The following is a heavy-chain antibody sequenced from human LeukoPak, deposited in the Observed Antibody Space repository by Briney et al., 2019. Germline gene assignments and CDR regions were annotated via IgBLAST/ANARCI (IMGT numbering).Heavy chain of an antibody. Sequence: SETLSLTCSVSGGSIYSVTYYWGWIRQPPGQGLEWIGSISYTGTTYYNPSLNSRATISVDTSKSQFSLKLGSVTAADTALYYCAALSGWRSNSDLDVWGQGTTVTVSS. V-gene: IGHV4-39*01. D-gene: IGHD6-19*01. J-gene: IGHJ6*02. CDR2: ISYTGTT. CDR1: GGSIYSVTYY. CDR3: AALSGWRSNSDLDV.